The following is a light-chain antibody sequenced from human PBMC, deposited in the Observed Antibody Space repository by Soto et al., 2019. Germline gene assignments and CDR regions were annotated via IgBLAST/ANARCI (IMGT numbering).Light chain of an antibody. J-gene: IGKJ1*01. V-gene: IGKV3D-11*01. CDR2: LAS. Sequence: EIVLTQSPATLSSFPGDRVTLSCRASQAVNTRLAWYQHKPGQAPRLLIYLASNRAAGVPARFSGSGSGTDFTLTISNVEPEDFAVYYCHQRQSWPRTLGQGTKGDLK. CDR1: QAVNTR. CDR3: HQRQSWPRT.